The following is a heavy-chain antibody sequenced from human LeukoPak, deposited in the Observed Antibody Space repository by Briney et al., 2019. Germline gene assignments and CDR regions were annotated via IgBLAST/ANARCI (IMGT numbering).Heavy chain of an antibody. Sequence: GESLKISCKGSGYSCTSYWIGWARQMPGKRLEWMDILYPGDSNTRSNPSFQGHVTISPDKTISPPYLQWTSLKASDAAMYFCARHYRIHVDTAAVDYWGQGTLVTVSS. D-gene: IGHD5-18*01. J-gene: IGHJ4*02. CDR2: LYPGDSNT. CDR3: ARHYRIHVDTAAVDY. CDR1: GYSCTSYW. V-gene: IGHV5-51*01.